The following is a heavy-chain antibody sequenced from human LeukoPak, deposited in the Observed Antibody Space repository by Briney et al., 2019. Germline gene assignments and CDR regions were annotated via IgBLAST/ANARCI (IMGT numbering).Heavy chain of an antibody. D-gene: IGHD4-17*01. CDR3: AREDGDYVCDY. V-gene: IGHV4-61*02. CDR2: IYTSGST. CDR1: GGSISSSSYY. Sequence: PSETLSLTCTVSGGSISSSSYYWSWIRQPAGKGLEWIGRIYTSGSTNYNPSLKSRVTISVDTSKNQFSLKLSSVTAADTAVYYCAREDGDYVCDYWGQGTLVTVSS. J-gene: IGHJ4*02.